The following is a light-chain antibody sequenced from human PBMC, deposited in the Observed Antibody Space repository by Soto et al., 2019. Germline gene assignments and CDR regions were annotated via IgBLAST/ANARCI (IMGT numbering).Light chain of an antibody. Sequence: SALAQAASESGSPGQSITIPCTRTNRYVCCEKYVSWYQQHPGKPPKLRIYEVRNRSSGVSNPFSGSKSGPKASLHISGLQAEDEADYYCSSYTSSSTLYVFGTGTKVTVL. J-gene: IGLJ1*01. CDR1: NRYVCCEKY. V-gene: IGLV2-14*01. CDR3: SSYTSSSTLYV. CDR2: EVR.